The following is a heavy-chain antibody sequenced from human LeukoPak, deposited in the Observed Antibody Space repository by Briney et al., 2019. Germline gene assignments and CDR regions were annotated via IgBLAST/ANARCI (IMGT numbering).Heavy chain of an antibody. CDR3: ARYITIFGVVISHLDP. CDR2: ISSSGSTI. CDR1: GFTFSSYS. V-gene: IGHV3-48*04. J-gene: IGHJ5*02. D-gene: IGHD3-3*01. Sequence: GGSLRLSCAASGFTFSSYSMNWVRQAPGKGLEWVSYISSSGSTIYYADSVKGRFTISRDNAKNSLYLQMNSLRAEDTAVYYCARYITIFGVVISHLDPWGQGTLVTVSS.